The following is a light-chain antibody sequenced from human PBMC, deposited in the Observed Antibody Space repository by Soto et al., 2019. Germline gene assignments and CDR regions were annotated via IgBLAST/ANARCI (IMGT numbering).Light chain of an antibody. CDR1: QSVRSS. CDR2: GAS. Sequence: EIVMTQSPGTLSVSPGERPTLFCRASQSVRSSLAWYQQKPGQAPRLLIYGASNRATGIPDRFSGSGSGTDFTLTISRLEPEDFAVYYCQQYGSSGTFGQGTKVDIK. V-gene: IGKV3-20*01. CDR3: QQYGSSGT. J-gene: IGKJ1*01.